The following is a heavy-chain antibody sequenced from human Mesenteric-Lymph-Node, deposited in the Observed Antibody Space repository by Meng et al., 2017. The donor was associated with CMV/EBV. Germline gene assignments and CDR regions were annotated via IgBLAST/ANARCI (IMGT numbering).Heavy chain of an antibody. D-gene: IGHD3-9*01. Sequence: KASGYTCTSYAINWVRQAPGQGLEWMGWINTNTGNPTYAQGFTGRFVFSLDTSVSTAYLQISSLKAEDTAVYYCARELRVGWLGFDYWGQGTLVTVSS. CDR3: ARELRVGWLGFDY. V-gene: IGHV7-4-1*02. CDR1: GYTCTSYA. J-gene: IGHJ4*02. CDR2: INTNTGNP.